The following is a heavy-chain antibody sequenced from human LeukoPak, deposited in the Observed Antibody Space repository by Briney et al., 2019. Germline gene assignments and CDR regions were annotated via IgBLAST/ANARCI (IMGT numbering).Heavy chain of an antibody. CDR2: IIPILGIA. CDR3: ARNYGDYGEPYYFDY. J-gene: IGHJ4*02. V-gene: IGHV1-69*04. CDR1: GGTFSSYA. Sequence: GASVKVSCKAYGGTFSSYAIRWVRQAPGQGLEWMGRIIPILGIANYAQKFQGRVTITADKSTSTAYMELSSLGSEDTAVYYCARNYGDYGEPYYFDYWGQGTLVTVSS. D-gene: IGHD4-17*01.